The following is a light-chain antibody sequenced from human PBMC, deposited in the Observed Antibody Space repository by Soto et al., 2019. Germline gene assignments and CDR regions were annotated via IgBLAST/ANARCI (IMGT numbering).Light chain of an antibody. J-gene: IGLJ2*01. CDR2: SSN. CDR1: SSNIGSNS. CDR3: AAWDDSLNGVV. Sequence: QSVLTQPPSASGTPGQRVTISCSGSSSNIGSNSVNWYQQLPGTAPTLLMYSSNQRPSGVPDRCSVSKSGTSASLAISGLQSEDEADYYCAAWDDSLNGVVFGGGTKLTVL. V-gene: IGLV1-44*01.